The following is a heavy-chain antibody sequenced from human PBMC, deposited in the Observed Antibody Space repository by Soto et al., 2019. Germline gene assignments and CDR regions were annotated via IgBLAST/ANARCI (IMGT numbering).Heavy chain of an antibody. CDR2: IIPIFGTA. CDR3: ARGSYNWNYYYYYGMDV. J-gene: IGHJ6*02. Sequence: QVQLVQSGAEVQKPGSSVKVSCKASGGTFSSYAISWVRQAPGQGLEWMGGIIPIFGTANYAQKFQGRVTITADESTSTAYMELSSLRSEDTAVYYCARGSYNWNYYYYYGMDVWGQGTTVTVSS. V-gene: IGHV1-69*01. CDR1: GGTFSSYA. D-gene: IGHD1-20*01.